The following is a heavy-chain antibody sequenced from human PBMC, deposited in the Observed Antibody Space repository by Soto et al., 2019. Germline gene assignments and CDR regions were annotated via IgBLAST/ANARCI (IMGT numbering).Heavy chain of an antibody. V-gene: IGHV1-69*06. CDR2: IIPIFGTA. CDR1: GGTFSSHA. Sequence: SVKISCKASGGTFSSHAISWVRQAPGQGLEWMGGIIPIFGTANYAQKFQGRATITADKSTSTAYMELSSLRSEATAVYYCARGRVGATGFYYYCMGVCGKVPTFTTCS. D-gene: IGHD1-26*01. CDR3: ARGRVGATGFYYYCMGV. J-gene: IGHJ6*04.